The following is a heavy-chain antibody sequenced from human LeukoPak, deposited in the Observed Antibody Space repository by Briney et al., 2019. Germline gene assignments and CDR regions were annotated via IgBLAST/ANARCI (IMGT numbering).Heavy chain of an antibody. CDR2: IYPGDSDT. V-gene: IGHV5-51*01. Sequence: AGESLKISCKGSGYSFTSYWIGWVRQMPGKGLEWMGIIYPGDSDTRYSPSFQGQVTISADKSISTAYLQWSSLKASDTAMYYCARQFAPYYYYMDVWGKGTTVTVSS. J-gene: IGHJ6*03. CDR3: ARQFAPYYYYMDV. CDR1: GYSFTSYW.